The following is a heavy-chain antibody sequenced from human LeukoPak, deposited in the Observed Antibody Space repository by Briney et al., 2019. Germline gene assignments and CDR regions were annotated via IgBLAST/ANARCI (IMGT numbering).Heavy chain of an antibody. V-gene: IGHV3-23*01. CDR1: EFSLSSYA. Sequence: PGGSLRLSCAASEFSLSSYAMSWVRQAPGKGLEWVSGISNTGGSTNYADSVKGRFTMSRDNSKNTLYLQMNSLRAEDTAVYYYAKDQRSSSRGAFDVWGQGTMATVSS. CDR3: AKDQRSSSRGAFDV. D-gene: IGHD6-6*01. J-gene: IGHJ3*01. CDR2: ISNTGGST.